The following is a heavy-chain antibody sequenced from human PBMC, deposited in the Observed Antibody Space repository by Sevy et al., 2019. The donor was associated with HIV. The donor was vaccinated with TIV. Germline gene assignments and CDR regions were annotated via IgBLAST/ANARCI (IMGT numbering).Heavy chain of an antibody. J-gene: IGHJ3*02. D-gene: IGHD6-13*01. CDR1: GFTFSTYD. Sequence: GGSLRLSCVASGFTFSTYDMHWVRQVKGKGLEWVSGIGTLKVTYYPDSVKGRFIISREDAKNSLYLQMNSLRAGGTAVYYCARACAAAGGKSGPIDAFDIWGQGTLVTVSS. CDR2: IGTLKVT. V-gene: IGHV3-13*01. CDR3: ARACAAAGGKSGPIDAFDI.